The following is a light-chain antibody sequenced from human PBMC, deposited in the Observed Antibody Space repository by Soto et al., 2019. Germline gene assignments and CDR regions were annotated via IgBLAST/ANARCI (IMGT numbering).Light chain of an antibody. J-gene: IGKJ1*01. CDR3: RQYDSST. Sequence: ENVLTHSPATLSLTPDERASLSCRASQSFNSIYLAWYQQRPGQAPRLLIYCASSSATGIPDRFSGSGSGTDFTLTISRLEPEAFAVYYCRQYDSSTFGQGTKVDIK. V-gene: IGKV3-20*01. CDR1: QSFNSIY. CDR2: CAS.